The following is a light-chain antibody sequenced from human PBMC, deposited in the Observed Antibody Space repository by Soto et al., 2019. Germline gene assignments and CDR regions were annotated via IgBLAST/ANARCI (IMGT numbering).Light chain of an antibody. CDR3: HQYSNWPPWT. CDR1: QSVDSN. Sequence: EIVLTQSPCTLSLSPGERAALSCRASQSVDSNLAWYQHKPGQAPRLLIYGASTRATGVPARFSAGGSGTEFTLTISSLQSEDSAVYYCHQYSNWPPWTFGPGTKV. CDR2: GAS. J-gene: IGKJ1*01. V-gene: IGKV3-15*01.